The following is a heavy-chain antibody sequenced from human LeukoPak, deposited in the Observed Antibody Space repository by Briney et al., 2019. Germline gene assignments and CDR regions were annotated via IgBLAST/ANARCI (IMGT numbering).Heavy chain of an antibody. CDR2: ISAYNGNT. Sequence: ASVKVSCKASGYTFTSYGISWVRQAPGQGLEWMGWISAYNGNTNYAQKLQGRVTTTTDTSTSTAYMELRSLRSDDTAVYYCARSEVSGWYRFWPGGPTRFDYWGQGTLVTVSS. CDR3: ARSEVSGWYRFWPGGPTRFDY. CDR1: GYTFTSYG. D-gene: IGHD6-19*01. V-gene: IGHV1-18*01. J-gene: IGHJ4*02.